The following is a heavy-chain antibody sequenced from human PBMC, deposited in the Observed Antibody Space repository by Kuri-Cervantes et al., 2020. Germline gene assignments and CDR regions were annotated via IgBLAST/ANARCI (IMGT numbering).Heavy chain of an antibody. CDR1: GFTFSSYA. J-gene: IGHJ6*02. CDR3: ARGPQAIVVVPATWGVYYYYGMGV. CDR2: ISYDGSNK. Sequence: GESLKISCAASGFTFSSYAMHWVRQAPGKGLEWVAVISYDGSNKYYADSVKGRFTISRDNSKNTLYLQMNSLRAEDTAVYYCARGPQAIVVVPATWGVYYYYGMGVWGQGTTVTVSS. V-gene: IGHV3-30-3*01. D-gene: IGHD2-2*01.